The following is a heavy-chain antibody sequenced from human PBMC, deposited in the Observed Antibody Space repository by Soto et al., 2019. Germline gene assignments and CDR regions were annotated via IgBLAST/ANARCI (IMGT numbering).Heavy chain of an antibody. D-gene: IGHD6-13*01. CDR1: GFTFSGSA. CDR3: ADAGASGSSWTNGFDYYYYGMDV. CDR2: IRSKANSYAT. V-gene: IGHV3-73*01. J-gene: IGHJ6*02. Sequence: GGSLRLSCAASGFTFSGSAMHWVRQASGKGLEWVGRIRSKANSYATAYAASVKGRFTISRDDSKNTAYLQMNSLRSEDTAVYYCADAGASGSSWTNGFDYYYYGMDVWGQGTTVTVSS.